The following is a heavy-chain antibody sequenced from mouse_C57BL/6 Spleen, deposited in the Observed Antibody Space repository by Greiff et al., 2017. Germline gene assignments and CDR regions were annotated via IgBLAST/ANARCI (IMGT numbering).Heavy chain of an antibody. D-gene: IGHD3-2*02. V-gene: IGHV1-54*01. CDR2: INPGSGGT. Sequence: VQLQQSGAELVRPGTSVKVSCKASGYAFTNYLIEWVKQRPGQGLEWIGVINPGSGGTNYNEKFKGKATLTADKSPSTAYMQLSSLTSEDSAVYFCAISDSSGYLFAYWGQGTLVTVSA. J-gene: IGHJ3*01. CDR1: GYAFTNYL. CDR3: AISDSSGYLFAY.